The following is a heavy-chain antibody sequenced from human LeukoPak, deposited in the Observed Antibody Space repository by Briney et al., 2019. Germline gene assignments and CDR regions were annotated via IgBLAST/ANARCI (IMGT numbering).Heavy chain of an antibody. Sequence: SETLSLTCIVCVGSISSRVYWGWVRQPPGKGLEWIATIYRTGSTYYNPSLGSRVTISIDTSKNQFSLKLNSVTAADTAVYYCANSWYYYDSSGLPKADAFDRWRQGALVTVSS. CDR2: IYRTGST. D-gene: IGHD3-22*01. J-gene: IGHJ3*01. V-gene: IGHV4-38-2*02. CDR1: VGSISSRVY. CDR3: ANSWYYYDSSGLPKADAFDR.